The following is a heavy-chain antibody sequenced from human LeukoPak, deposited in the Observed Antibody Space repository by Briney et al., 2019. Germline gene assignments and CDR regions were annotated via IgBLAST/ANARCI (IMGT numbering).Heavy chain of an antibody. Sequence: SQTLSLTCTVPGGSISSYYWSWIRHPAGRGLEWIGRIYTSGSTNYNPPLKSRATMSVDTSKNQFSLKLSSVTAADTAVYYCARDLSYYDSSGYDAFDIWGQGTMVTVSS. CDR3: ARDLSYYDSSGYDAFDI. CDR1: GGSISSYY. CDR2: IYTSGST. V-gene: IGHV4-4*07. J-gene: IGHJ3*02. D-gene: IGHD3-22*01.